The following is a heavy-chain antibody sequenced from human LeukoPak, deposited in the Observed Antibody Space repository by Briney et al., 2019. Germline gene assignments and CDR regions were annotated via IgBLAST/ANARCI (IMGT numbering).Heavy chain of an antibody. CDR1: GDSLNSGSYY. D-gene: IGHD1-1*01. CDR2: INTGGSA. CDR3: ARDQGGNWNARVYFDY. Sequence: SETLSLTCTVSGDSLNSGSYYWNWIRQPAGKGLEWIGRINTGGSANYNPSLESRLTISVDTSQNLFFLKLHSVTAADMAVYYCARDQGGNWNARVYFDYWGQGTLVTVSS. J-gene: IGHJ4*02. V-gene: IGHV4-61*02.